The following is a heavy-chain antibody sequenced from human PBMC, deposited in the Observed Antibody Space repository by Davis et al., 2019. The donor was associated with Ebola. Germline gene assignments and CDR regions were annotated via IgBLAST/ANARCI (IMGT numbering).Heavy chain of an antibody. CDR1: GGSFSGYY. J-gene: IGHJ6*02. D-gene: IGHD3-10*01. CDR3: ARSVLLWFGELLFYYYGMDV. V-gene: IGHV4-34*01. CDR2: INHSGST. Sequence: SETLSLTCAVYGGSFSGYYWSWIRQPPGKGLEWIGEINHSGSTNYNPSLKSRVTISVDTSKNQFSLKLSSVTAADTAVYYCARSVLLWFGELLFYYYGMDVWGQGTTVTVSS.